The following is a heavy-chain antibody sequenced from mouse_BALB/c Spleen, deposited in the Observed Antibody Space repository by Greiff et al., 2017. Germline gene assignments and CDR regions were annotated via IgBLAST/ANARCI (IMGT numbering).Heavy chain of an antibody. CDR1: GFTFSSYA. CDR2: ISSGGSYT. Sequence: EVMLVESGGGLVKPGGSLKLSCAASGFTFSSYAMSWVRQSPEKRLEWVAEISSGGSYTYYPDSVKGRFTISRDNARNILYLQMSSLRSEDTAMYYCAREGVYYYGSRSAMDYWGQGTSVTVSS. CDR3: AREGVYYYGSRSAMDY. D-gene: IGHD1-1*01. V-gene: IGHV5-9-4*01. J-gene: IGHJ4*01.